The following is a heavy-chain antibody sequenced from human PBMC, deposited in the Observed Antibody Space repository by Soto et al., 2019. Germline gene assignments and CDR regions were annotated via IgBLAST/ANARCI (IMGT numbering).Heavy chain of an antibody. J-gene: IGHJ4*02. CDR3: ARRGSGSYHAY. Sequence: QLQLQESGPGLVKPSETLSLTCTVSGGSISSSSYYWGWIRQPPGKGLEWIVSIYYSGSTYYTPSLLRRVTLSVDTSKNQSSLKLSSVTAADTAVYYCARRGSGSYHAYWGQGTLFTVSS. CDR1: GGSISSSSYY. CDR2: IYYSGST. D-gene: IGHD3-10*01. V-gene: IGHV4-39*01.